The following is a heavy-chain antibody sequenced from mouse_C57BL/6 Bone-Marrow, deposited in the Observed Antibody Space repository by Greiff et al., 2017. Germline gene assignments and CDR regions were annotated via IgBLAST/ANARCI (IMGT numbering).Heavy chain of an antibody. V-gene: IGHV1-81*01. D-gene: IGHD2-1*01. CDR3: ARSRIYYDAMDY. J-gene: IGHJ4*01. Sequence: VQLQQSGAELARPGASVKLSCKASGYTFTSYGISWVKQRTGQGLEWIGEIYPRSGNTYYNEKLKGKATLTEDKSSSTAYMDLRSLTSEDSAVYVCARSRIYYDAMDYWGQGTSVTVSS. CDR1: GYTFTSYG. CDR2: IYPRSGNT.